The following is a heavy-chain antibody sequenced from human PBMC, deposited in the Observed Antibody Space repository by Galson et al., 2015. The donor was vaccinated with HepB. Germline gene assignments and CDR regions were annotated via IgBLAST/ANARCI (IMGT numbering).Heavy chain of an antibody. V-gene: IGHV3-21*01. D-gene: IGHD3-9*01. CDR1: GFTFSSYS. Sequence: SLRLSCAASGFTFSSYSMNWVRQAPGKGLEWVSSISSSSSYIYYADSVKGRFTISRDNAKNSLYLQMNSLRAEDTAVYYCARPLSSYDILTGYGYYWGQGTLVTVSS. CDR2: ISSSSSYI. J-gene: IGHJ4*02. CDR3: ARPLSSYDILTGYGYY.